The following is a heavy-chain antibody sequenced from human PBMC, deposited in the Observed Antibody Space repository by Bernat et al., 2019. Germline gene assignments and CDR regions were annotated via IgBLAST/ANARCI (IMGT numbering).Heavy chain of an antibody. CDR2: ISWNSGSI. J-gene: IGHJ5*02. Sequence: VQLVESGGGLVQPGRSLRLSCAASGFTFDDYAMHWVRQAPGKGLEWVSGISWNSGSIGYADSVKGRFTISRDNAKNSLYLQMNSLRAEDTALYYCAKAGNLTGYSGGWFDPWGQGTLVTVSS. CDR3: AKAGNLTGYSGGWFDP. CDR1: GFTFDDYA. V-gene: IGHV3-9*01. D-gene: IGHD3-9*01.